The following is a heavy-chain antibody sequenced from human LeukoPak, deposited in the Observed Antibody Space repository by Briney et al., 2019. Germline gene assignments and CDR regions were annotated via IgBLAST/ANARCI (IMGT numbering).Heavy chain of an antibody. Sequence: ASVKVSCKVSGYTLTELSMHWVRQAPGKGLEWMGGFDPEDGETIYAQKFQGRVTMTEDTSTDTAYMELSSLRSEDTAVYYCASGLFGYYYYGTDVWGQGTTVTVSS. J-gene: IGHJ6*02. CDR3: ASGLFGYYYYGTDV. D-gene: IGHD3-3*01. CDR2: FDPEDGET. CDR1: GYTLTELS. V-gene: IGHV1-24*01.